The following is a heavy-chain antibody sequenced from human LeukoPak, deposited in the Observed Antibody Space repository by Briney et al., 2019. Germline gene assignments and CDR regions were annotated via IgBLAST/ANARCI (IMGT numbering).Heavy chain of an antibody. CDR3: ARVGSPSPAMDH. D-gene: IGHD3-16*01. V-gene: IGHV3-11*01. CDR1: GFTFSDYF. J-gene: IGHJ4*02. Sequence: GGSLRLSCVASGFTFSDYFMTWVRQGPGSGLEWTAGISQNGDNTHYADSLKGRFTISRDNAKNSLYLEMDILTVDDTAVYYCARVGSPSPAMDHWGQGALVTVSS. CDR2: ISQNGDNT.